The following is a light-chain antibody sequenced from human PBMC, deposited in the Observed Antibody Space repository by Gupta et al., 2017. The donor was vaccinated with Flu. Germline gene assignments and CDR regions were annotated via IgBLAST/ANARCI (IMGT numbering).Light chain of an antibody. V-gene: IGKV2-30*01. CDR2: KVS. Sequence: DVVMTQSPLSLPVTLGQPASISSRSSQSLVYSDGNTYLNWFQQRPGQSPRRLIYKVSTRDSGVPDRISGSGSGTDFTLKISRVEAEDVGVYYCMQGTHWPPFTFGPGTKVDIK. CDR3: MQGTHWPPFT. J-gene: IGKJ3*01. CDR1: QSLVYSDGNTY.